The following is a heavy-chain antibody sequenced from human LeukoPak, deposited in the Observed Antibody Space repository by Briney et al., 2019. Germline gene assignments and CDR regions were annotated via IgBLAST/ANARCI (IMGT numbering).Heavy chain of an antibody. V-gene: IGHV4-34*01. CDR2: INHSGST. J-gene: IGHJ4*02. CDR1: GGSFSGYY. D-gene: IGHD3-22*01. CDR3: AEARYSSGYYYYVY. Sequence: SETLSLTCAVYGGSFSGYYWSWIRQPPGKGLEWIGEINHSGSTNYNPSLKSRVTISVDTSKNQFSLKLSSVTAADTAVYYCAEARYSSGYYYYVYWGQGTLVTVSS.